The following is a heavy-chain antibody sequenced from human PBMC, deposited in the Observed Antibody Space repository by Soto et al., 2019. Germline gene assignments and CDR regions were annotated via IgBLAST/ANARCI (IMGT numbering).Heavy chain of an antibody. CDR2: VYYSGTT. J-gene: IGHJ4*02. CDR1: GRSVSNKTHY. D-gene: IGHD4-17*01. V-gene: IGHV4-61*01. Sequence: PSETLSLTCSVSGRSVSNKTHYWSWIRQPPGKRLEWIVYVYYSGTTNYNPSLKSRVTLSVDLSRNQFSLRLSSVTTADTALYYCARTTAVPNTLRSRYFFDYWGQGTLVTVSS. CDR3: ARTTAVPNTLRSRYFFDY.